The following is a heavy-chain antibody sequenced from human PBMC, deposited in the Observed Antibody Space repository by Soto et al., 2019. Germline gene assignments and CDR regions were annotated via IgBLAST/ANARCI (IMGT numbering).Heavy chain of an antibody. J-gene: IGHJ4*02. CDR1: GYTFTSYG. Sequence: ASVKVSCKASGYTFTSYGISWVRQAPGQGLEWMGWISAYNGNTNYAQKLQGRVTMTTDTSTSTAYMELRSLRSDDTAVYYCARDRFEYSSSPGPPYFDYWGQGTLVTVS. V-gene: IGHV1-18*01. D-gene: IGHD6-6*01. CDR3: ARDRFEYSSSPGPPYFDY. CDR2: ISAYNGNT.